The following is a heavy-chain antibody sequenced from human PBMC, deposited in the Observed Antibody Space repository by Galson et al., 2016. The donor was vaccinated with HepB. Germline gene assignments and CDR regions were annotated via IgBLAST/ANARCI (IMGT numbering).Heavy chain of an antibody. CDR1: GYTFTNYY. V-gene: IGHV1-46*01. CDR3: ARSGSGRPFFDF. D-gene: IGHD3-10*01. J-gene: IGHJ4*02. CDR2: INPSGGST. Sequence: SVKVSCKASGYTFTNYYIHWARQVAGQGLEWMGMINPSGGSTSYAQQFQGRVTMTSDTSTSTVSMEMRGLLSEDTAVYYCARSGSGRPFFDFWGQGTLVTVSS.